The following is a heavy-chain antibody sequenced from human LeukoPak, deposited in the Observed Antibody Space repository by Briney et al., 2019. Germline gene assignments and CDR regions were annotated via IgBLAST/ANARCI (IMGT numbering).Heavy chain of an antibody. J-gene: IGHJ4*02. D-gene: IGHD6-19*01. Sequence: PGGSLRLSRVASGFSFNTNAMTWVRQAPGKGLEWVSTLSGRGDSTFYADSVKGRFTISRDKSENTLHLQMNSLRAEDTAIYYCAKDQTVAGTYDSWGRGTLVIVSS. CDR1: GFSFNTNA. CDR2: LSGRGDST. V-gene: IGHV3-23*01. CDR3: AKDQTVAGTYDS.